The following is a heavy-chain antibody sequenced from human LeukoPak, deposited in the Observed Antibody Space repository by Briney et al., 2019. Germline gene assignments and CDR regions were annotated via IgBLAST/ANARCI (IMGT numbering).Heavy chain of an antibody. Sequence: GGSLRLSCAASGFTFSNFWMTWVRQAPGKGLEWVANIKQDGSEKHYVDSVKGRFTISRDNVKNSLLLQMTSLRAEDTAVYYCARDLELTSTGRIAYWGQGTLVTVSS. V-gene: IGHV3-7*01. D-gene: IGHD2-8*02. CDR1: GFTFSNFW. CDR2: IKQDGSEK. J-gene: IGHJ4*02. CDR3: ARDLELTSTGRIAY.